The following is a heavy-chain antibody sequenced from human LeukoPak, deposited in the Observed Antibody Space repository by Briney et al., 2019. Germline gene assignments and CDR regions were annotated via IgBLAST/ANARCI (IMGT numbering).Heavy chain of an antibody. D-gene: IGHD5-12*01. Sequence: GGSLRLSCAASGFTFISYWMSWVRQAPGKGLEWVANIKQDGSEKYYVDSVKGRFTISRDNAKNSLYLQMNSLRAGDTAVYHCARDGELRGYSGYDFDYWGQGTLVTVSS. CDR3: ARDGELRGYSGYDFDY. CDR2: IKQDGSEK. J-gene: IGHJ4*02. CDR1: GFTFISYW. V-gene: IGHV3-7*01.